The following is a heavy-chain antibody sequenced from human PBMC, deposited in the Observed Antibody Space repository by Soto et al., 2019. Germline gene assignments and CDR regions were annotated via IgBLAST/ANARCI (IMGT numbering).Heavy chain of an antibody. V-gene: IGHV1-2*04. CDR2: INPNSGGT. Sequence: ASVKVSCKASGYTFTGYYMHWVRQAPGQGLEWMGWINPNSGGTNYAQKFQGWVTMTRDTSISTAYMELSSLRSEDTAVYYCARSASRSSSWGYYYYYYGMDVWGQGTTVTVSS. J-gene: IGHJ6*02. CDR1: GYTFTGYY. D-gene: IGHD6-13*01. CDR3: ARSASRSSSWGYYYYYYGMDV.